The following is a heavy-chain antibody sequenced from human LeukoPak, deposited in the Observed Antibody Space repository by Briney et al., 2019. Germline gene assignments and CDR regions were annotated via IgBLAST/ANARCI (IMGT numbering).Heavy chain of an antibody. J-gene: IGHJ5*02. CDR1: GGSFSGYY. V-gene: IGHV4-34*01. CDR3: ARVRGILYPPEGWFDP. CDR2: INHSGST. D-gene: IGHD2-8*01. Sequence: SETLSLTCAVYGGSFSGYYWSWIRQPPGKGLEWIGEINHSGSTNYNPSLKSRVTISVDTSKNQFSLKLSSVTAADTAVYYCARVRGILYPPEGWFDPWGQGTLVTVSS.